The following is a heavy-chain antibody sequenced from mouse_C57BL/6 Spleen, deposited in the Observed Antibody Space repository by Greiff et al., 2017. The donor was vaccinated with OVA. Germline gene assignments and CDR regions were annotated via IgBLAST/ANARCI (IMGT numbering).Heavy chain of an antibody. CDR3: ATYSKGGYFDV. V-gene: IGHV1-76*01. J-gene: IGHJ1*03. Sequence: QVQLQQSGAELVRPGASVKLSCKASGYTFTDYYINWVKQRPGQGLEWIARIYPGSGNTYYNEKFKGKATLTAEKSSSTAYMQLSSLTSEDSAVYFCATYSKGGYFDVWGTGTTVTVSS. D-gene: IGHD2-5*01. CDR1: GYTFTDYY. CDR2: IYPGSGNT.